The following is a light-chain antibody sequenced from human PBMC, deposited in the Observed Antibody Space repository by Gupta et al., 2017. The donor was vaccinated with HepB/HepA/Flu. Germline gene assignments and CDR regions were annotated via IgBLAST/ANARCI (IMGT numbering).Light chain of an antibody. V-gene: IGKV1-39*01. CDR2: GTF. Sequence: DIPLTQSPSSLSASIGDRVTITCRASQNSKKYLKGYQQKPGKAPKLLIHGTFNLQIGGPSRFSGSGCGTNFTRTTSTSQQEDFSTYYCQEHFSSFPWTFGQGTKVEIK. CDR1: QNSKKY. J-gene: IGKJ1*01. CDR3: QEHFSSFPWT.